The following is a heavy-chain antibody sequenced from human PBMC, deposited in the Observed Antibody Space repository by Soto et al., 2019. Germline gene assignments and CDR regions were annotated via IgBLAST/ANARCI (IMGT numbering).Heavy chain of an antibody. J-gene: IGHJ4*02. Sequence: QVQLVQSGAEEKKPGASVKISCKASGYTFSDYTMHWVRQAPGQKFEWMGWINVGKGHTKYSQNFQGRVTITRDTSASTAYMELSSLSSEDTAVYYCVKGHPSLSIWGQGTLVSVSS. CDR3: VKGHPSLSI. CDR1: GYTFSDYT. CDR2: INVGKGHT. D-gene: IGHD6-6*01. V-gene: IGHV1-3*05.